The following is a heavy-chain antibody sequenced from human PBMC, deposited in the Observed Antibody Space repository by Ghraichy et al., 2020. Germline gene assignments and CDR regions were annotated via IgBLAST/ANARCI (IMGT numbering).Heavy chain of an antibody. J-gene: IGHJ4*02. CDR2: ISGSSSTI. CDR3: ATNAETGY. V-gene: IGHV3-48*02. Sequence: GGSLRLSCAASGFTFSTYSMRWVRQAPGKGLEWMSTISGSSSTIQYTDSMKGRFTISRDNTKNSLYLQMNSLRDEDTGVYYCATNAETGYWGQGTLVNVSA. D-gene: IGHD1-14*01. CDR1: GFTFSTYS.